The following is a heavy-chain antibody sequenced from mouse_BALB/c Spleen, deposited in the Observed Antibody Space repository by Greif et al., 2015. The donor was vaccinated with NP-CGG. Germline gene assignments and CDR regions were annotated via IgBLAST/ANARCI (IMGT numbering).Heavy chain of an antibody. CDR1: GFNIKDTY. Sequence: EVQLQQSGAELVKPGASVKLSCTASGFNIKDTYMHWVKQRPEQGLEWIGRIDPANGNTKYDPKFQGKATITADTSSNTAYLQLSSLTSEDTAVYYCASPSLYFDVWGAGTTVTVSS. V-gene: IGHV14-3*02. J-gene: IGHJ1*01. CDR3: ASPSLYFDV. CDR2: IDPANGNT.